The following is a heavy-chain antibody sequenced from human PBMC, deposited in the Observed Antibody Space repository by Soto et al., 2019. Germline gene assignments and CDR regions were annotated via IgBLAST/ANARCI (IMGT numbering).Heavy chain of an antibody. CDR2: ISWNSGSI. J-gene: IGHJ4*02. CDR3: AKGIHVGAHSYYFDY. Sequence: GGSLRLSCAASGFTFDDYAMHWVRQAPGKGLEWVPGISWNSGSIGYADSVKGRFTISRDNAKNSLYLQMNSLRAEDTALYYCAKGIHVGAHSYYFDYWGQGTLVTVSS. D-gene: IGHD1-26*01. CDR1: GFTFDDYA. V-gene: IGHV3-9*01.